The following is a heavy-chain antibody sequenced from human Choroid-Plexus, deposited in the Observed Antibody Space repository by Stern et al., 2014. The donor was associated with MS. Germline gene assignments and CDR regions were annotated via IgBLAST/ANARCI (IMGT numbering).Heavy chain of an antibody. J-gene: IGHJ5*02. CDR2: VSYDGSNK. V-gene: IGHV3-30*18. CDR3: AKDRQYLTYFFDH. Sequence: DQLGESGGGVVQPGRPLRLSCVASGFTFGSCAMHWVRQAPGKGLEWVAGVSYDGSNKYYADSVKVRFTISRDNSQNTLYMQMSSLRPEDTAVYYCAKDRQYLTYFFDHWGQGSLVTVSS. CDR1: GFTFGSCA. D-gene: IGHD2/OR15-2a*01.